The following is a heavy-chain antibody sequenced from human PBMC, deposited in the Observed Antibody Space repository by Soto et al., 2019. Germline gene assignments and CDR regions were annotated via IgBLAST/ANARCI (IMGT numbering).Heavy chain of an antibody. CDR1: GFTFSSYA. Sequence: EVQLLESGGGLVQPGGSLRLSCAASGFTFSSYAMSWVRQAPGKGLEWVSAISGSGGSTYYADSVKGRFTISRDNYKNTLYLQMNSLRAEDTDVYYCAKGALPYYCSGSYYRFDYWCQGTLVTVSS. CDR3: AKGALPYYCSGSYYRFDY. D-gene: IGHD3-10*01. J-gene: IGHJ4*02. V-gene: IGHV3-23*01. CDR2: ISGSGGST.